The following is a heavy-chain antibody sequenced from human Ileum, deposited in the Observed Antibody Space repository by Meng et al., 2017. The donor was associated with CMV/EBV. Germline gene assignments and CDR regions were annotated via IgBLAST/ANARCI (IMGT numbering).Heavy chain of an antibody. D-gene: IGHD2-8*01. J-gene: IGHJ6*02. Sequence: ESLKISCTVSGGSISSTTHYWGWIRQPPGKGLEWIGTIYYTGTTYNNPSLKSRTTIFVDTSQNQFSLKLSSVTAADAAVYYCARHSSSCANGVCYFYFYYGMDVWGQGATVTVSS. CDR3: ARHSSSCANGVCYFYFYYGMDV. CDR2: IYYTGTT. CDR1: GGSISSTTHY. V-gene: IGHV4-39*01.